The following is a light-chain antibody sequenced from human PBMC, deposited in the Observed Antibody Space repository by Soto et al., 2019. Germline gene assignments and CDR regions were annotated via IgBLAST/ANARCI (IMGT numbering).Light chain of an antibody. CDR1: QSVSSY. Sequence: DIVMTQSPTTLSVSPGERATLSCRASQSVSSYLAWYQQKPGQAPRLLIYDASNTATGIPARFSGSGSGTDFTLIISSLEPEDFAVYYCQQRSNWTLTFGGGTKVDIK. V-gene: IGKV3-11*01. CDR2: DAS. CDR3: QQRSNWTLT. J-gene: IGKJ4*01.